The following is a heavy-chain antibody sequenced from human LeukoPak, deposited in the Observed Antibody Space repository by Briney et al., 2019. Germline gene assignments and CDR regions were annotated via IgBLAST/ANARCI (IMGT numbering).Heavy chain of an antibody. J-gene: IGHJ2*01. CDR2: IYYSGST. V-gene: IGHV4-30-4*08. Sequence: SETLSLTCTVSGGSISSGGYYWSWIRQPPGKGLEWIGYIYYSGSTYCNPSLKSRVTISVDTSKNQFSLKLSSVTAADTAVYYCVGIAAAGYWYFDLWGRGTLVTVSS. D-gene: IGHD6-13*01. CDR3: VGIAAAGYWYFDL. CDR1: GGSISSGGYY.